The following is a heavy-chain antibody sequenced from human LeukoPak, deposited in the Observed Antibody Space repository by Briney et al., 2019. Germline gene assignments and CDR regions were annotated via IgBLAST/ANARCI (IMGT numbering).Heavy chain of an antibody. Sequence: SVKVSCKASGGTFSSYAISWVRQAPGQGLEWMGSIIHIFGTANYAQKFQGRVTITADKSTSTAYMELSSLRSEDTAVYYCARTNSITIFGVVTRLNGWFDPWGQGTLVTVSS. J-gene: IGHJ5*02. CDR1: GGTFSSYA. V-gene: IGHV1-69*06. D-gene: IGHD3-3*01. CDR3: ARTNSITIFGVVTRLNGWFDP. CDR2: IIHIFGTA.